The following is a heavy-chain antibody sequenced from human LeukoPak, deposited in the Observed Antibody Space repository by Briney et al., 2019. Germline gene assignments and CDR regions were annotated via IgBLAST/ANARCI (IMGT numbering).Heavy chain of an antibody. CDR2: INHSGST. CDR3: AREERIVVVPAATLPAAFDI. Sequence: SETLSLTCTVSGGSISSSSYYWGWIRQPPGKGLQWIGEINHSGSTNYNPSLKSRVTISVDTSKNQFSLKLSSVTAADTAVYYCAREERIVVVPAATLPAAFDIWGQGTMVTVSS. J-gene: IGHJ3*02. D-gene: IGHD2-2*01. CDR1: GGSISSSSYY. V-gene: IGHV4-39*07.